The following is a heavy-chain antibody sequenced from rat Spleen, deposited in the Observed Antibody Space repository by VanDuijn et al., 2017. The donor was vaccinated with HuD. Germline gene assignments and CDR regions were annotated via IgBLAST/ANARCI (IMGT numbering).Heavy chain of an antibody. Sequence: EVQLVESGGGLVLPGRSMKLSCAASGFIFSDYYMAWVRQAPKKGLEWVASISYEGSRTYYGDLVKGPFTISRDNAKSTLYLQMNSLRSEDTATYYCARLRQTLFDHWGQGVMVTVSS. CDR3: ARLRQTLFDH. CDR1: GFIFSDYY. J-gene: IGHJ2*01. V-gene: IGHV5-22*01. CDR2: ISYEGSRT. D-gene: IGHD3-4*01.